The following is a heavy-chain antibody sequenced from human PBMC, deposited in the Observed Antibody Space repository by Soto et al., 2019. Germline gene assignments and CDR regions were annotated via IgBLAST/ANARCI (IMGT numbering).Heavy chain of an antibody. CDR3: ARDGSSSREDY. V-gene: IGHV1-69*04. CDR2: IIPILGIA. CDR1: GCRFSSYT. D-gene: IGHD6-6*01. J-gene: IGHJ4*02. Sequence: ASVKVSCKACGCRFSSYTISWVRQAPGQGLEWMGRIIPILGIANYAQKFQGRVTITADKSTSTAYMELSSLRSEDTAVYYCARDGSSSREDYWGQGTLVTVSS.